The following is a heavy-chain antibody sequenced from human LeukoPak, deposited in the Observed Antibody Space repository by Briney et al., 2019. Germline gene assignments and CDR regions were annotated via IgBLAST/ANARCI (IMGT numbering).Heavy chain of an antibody. CDR2: IYSGGST. CDR3: AREWGPLIAAAGCFDY. J-gene: IGHJ4*02. D-gene: IGHD6-13*01. Sequence: RAGGSLRLSCAASGFTVSSNYMSWVRQAPGKGLEWVSVIYSGGSTYYADSVKGRFTISRDNSKNTLYLQMNSLRAEDTAVYYCAREWGPLIAAAGCFDYWGQGTLVTVSS. V-gene: IGHV3-66*01. CDR1: GFTVSSNY.